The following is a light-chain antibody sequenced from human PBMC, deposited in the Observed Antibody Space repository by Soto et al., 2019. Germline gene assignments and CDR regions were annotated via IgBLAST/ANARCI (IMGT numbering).Light chain of an antibody. J-gene: IGLJ1*01. CDR1: NSDVGDYNY. CDR2: EVS. V-gene: IGLV2-14*01. Sequence: LTQPASVSGSPGQSITIACTGTNSDVGDYNYVSWYQQHPGKAPKLIIYEVSNRPSGISDRFSASKSGNTASLTISGLQAEDEADYYCSSYTNSNTRVFGTGTNVTVL. CDR3: SSYTNSNTRV.